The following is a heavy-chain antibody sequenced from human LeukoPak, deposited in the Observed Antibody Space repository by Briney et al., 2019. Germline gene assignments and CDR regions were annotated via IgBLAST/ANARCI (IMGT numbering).Heavy chain of an antibody. V-gene: IGHV4-59*01. CDR3: AGAPGITMSPYYFDY. CDR1: GGSISSYY. D-gene: IGHD3-10*02. CDR2: IYYSGST. Sequence: PSETVSLTCTVSGGSISSYYWSWIRQPPGKGLEWIGYIYYSGSTNYNPSLKSRVTISVDTSKNQFSLKLSSVTAADTAVYYCAGAPGITMSPYYFDYWGQGTLVTVSS. J-gene: IGHJ4*02.